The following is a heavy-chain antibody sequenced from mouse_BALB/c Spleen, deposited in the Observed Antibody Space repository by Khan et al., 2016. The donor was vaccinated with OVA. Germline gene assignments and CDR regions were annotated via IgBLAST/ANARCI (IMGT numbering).Heavy chain of an antibody. D-gene: IGHD2-13*01. CDR3: ARGYYGDPFAY. Sequence: EVELVESGGGLVKPGGSLKLSCAASGFTFSDYYMYWVRQTPEKRLEWLATISDGGSYTYYPDSVKGRFTISRDDAQTNLYLQMSSLKSEDTAMYYCARGYYGDPFAYWGQGTLVTISA. CDR1: GFTFSDYY. CDR2: ISDGGSYT. J-gene: IGHJ3*01. V-gene: IGHV5-4*02.